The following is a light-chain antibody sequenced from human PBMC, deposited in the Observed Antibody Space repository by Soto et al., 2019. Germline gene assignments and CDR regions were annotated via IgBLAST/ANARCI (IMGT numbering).Light chain of an antibody. V-gene: IGLV1-40*01. Sequence: QSVLTQPPSVSGAPGQRVTISCTGNSSNLGAGYDVHWYQQLPGAAPKLVIFGNRNRPSGVPERFSGSKSGTSASLAITGLQAEDEADYYCQVWDSGTGVFGPGTKLTVL. CDR3: QVWDSGTGV. CDR2: GNR. CDR1: SSNLGAGYD. J-gene: IGLJ1*01.